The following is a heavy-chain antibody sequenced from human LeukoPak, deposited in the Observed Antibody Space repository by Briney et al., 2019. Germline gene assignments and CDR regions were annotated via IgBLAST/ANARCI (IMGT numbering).Heavy chain of an antibody. V-gene: IGHV4-38-2*01. CDR1: GYSISSGYY. CDR3: AADYYGSGPFDY. D-gene: IGHD3-10*01. J-gene: IGHJ4*02. CDR2: IYHSGST. Sequence: SETLSLTCAVSGYSISSGYYWGWIRQPPGKGLEWIGSIYHSGSTYYNPSLKRRVTISVDTSKNQFSLKLSSVTAADTAVYYCAADYYGSGPFDYWGQGTLVTVSS.